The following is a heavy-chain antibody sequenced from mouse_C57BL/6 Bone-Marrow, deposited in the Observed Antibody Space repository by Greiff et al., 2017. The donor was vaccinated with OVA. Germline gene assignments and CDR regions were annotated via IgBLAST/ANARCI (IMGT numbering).Heavy chain of an antibody. CDR3: ARDSKRYFDV. D-gene: IGHD2-5*01. Sequence: LVASGAELARPGASVKLSFKASGYTFPSYGISWVKQRTGQGLELIGEIYPRSGNTYYNEKFEGKATLTADKSSSTAYMELRSLTSEDSAVYFCARDSKRYFDVWGTGTTVTVSS. V-gene: IGHV1-81*01. J-gene: IGHJ1*03. CDR1: GYTFPSYG. CDR2: IYPRSGNT.